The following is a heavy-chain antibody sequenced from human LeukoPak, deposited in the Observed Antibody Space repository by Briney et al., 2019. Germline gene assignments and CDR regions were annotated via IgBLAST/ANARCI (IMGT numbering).Heavy chain of an antibody. CDR2: ISSSGSDI. J-gene: IGHJ4*02. D-gene: IGHD3-10*01. CDR1: GFTFRTYW. V-gene: IGHV3-21*05. CDR3: ARAYRSRSYYGY. Sequence: GGSLRLSCAVSGFTFRTYWMSWVRQAPGKGLEWVSYISSSGSDIYYAESVKGRFTISRDNAKNSLYLHMNSLRVDDTALYYCARAYRSRSYYGYWGQGTLVIVSS.